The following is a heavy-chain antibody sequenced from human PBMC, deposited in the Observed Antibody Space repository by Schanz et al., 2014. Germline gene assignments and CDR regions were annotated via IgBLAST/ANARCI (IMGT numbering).Heavy chain of an antibody. CDR1: GFTLSSYG. CDR3: AKDLAAVGVFDY. Sequence: VQLLESGGGVVQPGRSLRLSCSASGFTLSSYGMHWVRQAPGKGLEWVAVIWYDGSNEYYADSVKGRFTISRDNPKKTLYLQMNSLRAEDTAIYYCAKDLAAVGVFDYWGQGSLVTVSP. D-gene: IGHD6-13*01. CDR2: IWYDGSNE. V-gene: IGHV3-33*06. J-gene: IGHJ4*02.